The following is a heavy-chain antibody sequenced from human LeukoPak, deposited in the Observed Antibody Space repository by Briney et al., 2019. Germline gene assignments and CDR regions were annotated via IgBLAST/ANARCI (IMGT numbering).Heavy chain of an antibody. CDR2: IYTSGST. Sequence: SETLSLTYTVSGGSISSGSYYWSWIRQPAGKGLEWIGRIYTSGSTNYNPSLKSRVTISVDTSKNQFSLKLSSVTAADTAVYYCARDVPSGSIAGDWFDPWGQGTLVTVSS. CDR1: GGSISSGSYY. D-gene: IGHD6-6*01. J-gene: IGHJ5*02. CDR3: ARDVPSGSIAGDWFDP. V-gene: IGHV4-61*02.